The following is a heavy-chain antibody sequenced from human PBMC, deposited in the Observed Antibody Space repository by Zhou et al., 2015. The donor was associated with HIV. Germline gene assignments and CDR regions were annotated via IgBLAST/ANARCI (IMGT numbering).Heavy chain of an antibody. J-gene: IGHJ6*03. V-gene: IGHV3-43D*03. CDR2: ISWDGGTT. D-gene: IGHD2-21*01. CDR1: GFTFDDYA. CDR3: AKASDPYYYMDV. Sequence: EVQLVESGGGLVQPGRSLRLSCAASGFTFDDYAMHWVRQASGKGLEWVSLISWDGGTTYYADSVKGRFTISRDNSKNSLYLQMNSLRGEDTALYYCAKASDPYYYMDVWGKGTTVIVSS.